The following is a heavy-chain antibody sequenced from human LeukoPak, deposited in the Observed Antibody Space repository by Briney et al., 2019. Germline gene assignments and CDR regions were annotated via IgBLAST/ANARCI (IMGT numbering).Heavy chain of an antibody. V-gene: IGHV3-48*02. CDR2: ISGSSSTI. D-gene: IGHD4-23*01. J-gene: IGHJ4*02. CDR3: ARNPVSYGGHYYFDY. CDR1: GFTFSSSA. Sequence: GGSLRLSCAASGFTFSSSAMSWVRQVPGKGLEWVSYISGSSSTIYYADSVRGRFTISRDNAKNSLYLQMNSLRDEDTAVYYCARNPVSYGGHYYFDYWGQGTLVTVSS.